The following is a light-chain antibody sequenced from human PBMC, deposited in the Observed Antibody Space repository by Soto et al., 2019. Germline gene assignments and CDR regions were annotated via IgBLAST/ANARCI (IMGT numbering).Light chain of an antibody. J-gene: IGKJ5*01. CDR2: DAS. Sequence: IVLTQSPGTLSLSPGERATLSCRASQSVSNNYLAWYQQKPGQAPRLLIYDASKRATGIPARFSGSGSGTNFTLTISSLEPEDFAVYYCQQRRSWQVTFGQGTRLEI. CDR1: QSVSNNY. V-gene: IGKV3D-20*02. CDR3: QQRRSWQVT.